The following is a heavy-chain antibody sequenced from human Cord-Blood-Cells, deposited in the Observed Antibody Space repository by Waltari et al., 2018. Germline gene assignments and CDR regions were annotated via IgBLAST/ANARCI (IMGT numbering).Heavy chain of an antibody. CDR1: DYTFTGYS. CDR3: ATVEYAFDI. CDR2: INPNSGGK. J-gene: IGHJ3*02. Sequence: VQLVQSGAEVKKPGASVKVSCKASDYTFTGYSMHWVRQAPGQGRERMGWINPNSGGKNYAQKFQGRDTMTRETYISTAYMELGRLRADDTAGDYWATVEYAFDIWGQGTMVTVSS. D-gene: IGHD3-3*01. V-gene: IGHV1-2*02.